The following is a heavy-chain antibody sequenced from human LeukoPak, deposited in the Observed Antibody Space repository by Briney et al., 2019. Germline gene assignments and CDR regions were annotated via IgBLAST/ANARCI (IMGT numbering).Heavy chain of an antibody. J-gene: IGHJ4*02. V-gene: IGHV3-21*01. CDR3: ARGGASIAVAGTDY. Sequence: GGSLRLSCAASGFTFSSYSMNWVRQAPGKGLEWVSSISSSSSYIYYADSVKGRFTISRDNSKNTLYLQMNSLRAEDTAVYYCARGGASIAVAGTDYWGQGTLVTVSS. D-gene: IGHD6-19*01. CDR1: GFTFSSYS. CDR2: ISSSSSYI.